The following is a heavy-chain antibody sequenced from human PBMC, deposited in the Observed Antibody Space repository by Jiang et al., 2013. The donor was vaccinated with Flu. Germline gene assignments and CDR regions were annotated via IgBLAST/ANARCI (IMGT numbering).Heavy chain of an antibody. CDR3: ARGGRGAYYDILTGYQPGFDY. CDR1: GGSFSGYY. D-gene: IGHD3-9*01. CDR2: INHSGNT. Sequence: LLKPSETLSLTCAVYGGSFSGYYWTWIRQPPGKGLEWIGEINHSGNTNYKSSLKSRVTISVDTSKNQFSLNLSSVTAADTAVYYCARGGRGAYYDILTGYQPGFDYWGQGTLVTVSS. V-gene: IGHV4-34*01. J-gene: IGHJ4*02.